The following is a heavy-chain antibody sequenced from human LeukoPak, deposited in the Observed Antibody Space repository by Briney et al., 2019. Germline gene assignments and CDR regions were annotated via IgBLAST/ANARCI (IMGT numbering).Heavy chain of an antibody. V-gene: IGHV4-39*01. CDR1: DGSVSSVGYY. J-gene: IGHJ4*02. CDR3: ARRDQAIDY. CDR2: IYYSGTT. Sequence: SETLSLTCTVSDGSVSSVGYYWGWIRQPPGKGLEWIGSIYYSGTTYYNPSLASRVTIFVDTSKNQFSLRLSSVTAADTAVYYCARRDQAIDYWGQGTLVTVSS. D-gene: IGHD5-24*01.